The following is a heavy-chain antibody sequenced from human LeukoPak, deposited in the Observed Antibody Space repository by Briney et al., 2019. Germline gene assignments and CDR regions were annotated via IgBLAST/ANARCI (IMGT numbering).Heavy chain of an antibody. CDR2: IYSSGST. CDR3: ARVSKGYYYGMDV. V-gene: IGHV4-59*01. J-gene: IGHJ6*02. CDR1: GGSISSYY. Sequence: SETLSLTCTVSGGSISSYYWSWIRQPPGKGLEWIGYIYSSGSTDYNPSLKSRVTISVDTSKNQFSLKLNSVTAADTAVYYCARVSKGYYYGMDVWGQGTTVTVSS.